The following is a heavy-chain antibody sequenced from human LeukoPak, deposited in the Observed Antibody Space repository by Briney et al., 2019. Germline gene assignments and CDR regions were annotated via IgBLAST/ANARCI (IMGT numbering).Heavy chain of an antibody. D-gene: IGHD1/OR15-1a*01. CDR2: IFPGDSDT. CDR1: RDIFYNLW. CDR3: ATSESQTKFDY. Sequence: GESLKISCRGDRDIFYNLWIAWVRQMPGKGLEWMGIIFPGDSDTIYSPSFQGQVTISADKSINTAYLQWSSLKASDTAMYFCATSESQTKFDYWGQGTQVIVSS. V-gene: IGHV5-51*01. J-gene: IGHJ4*02.